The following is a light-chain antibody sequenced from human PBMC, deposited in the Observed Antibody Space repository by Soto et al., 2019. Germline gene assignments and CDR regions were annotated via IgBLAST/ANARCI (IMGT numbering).Light chain of an antibody. CDR1: SSDVGGYDS. CDR3: SSFTGTNSPYV. J-gene: IGLJ1*01. V-gene: IGLV2-8*01. Sequence: QSALTQPPSASGSPGQSVTISCTGSSSDVGGYDSVSWYQQHPGKAPKLMIYAVSKRPSGVPDRFSGSKSGNTASLTVSGLQTEDEGDYYCSSFTGTNSPYVFGTGTKVTV. CDR2: AVS.